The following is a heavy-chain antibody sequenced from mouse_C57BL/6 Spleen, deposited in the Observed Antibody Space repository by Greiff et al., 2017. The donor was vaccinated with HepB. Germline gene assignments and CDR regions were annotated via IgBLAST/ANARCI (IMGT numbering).Heavy chain of an antibody. Sequence: EVQVVESGGGLVKPGGSLKLSCAASGFTFSSYTMSWVRQTPEKRLEWVATISGGGGNTYYPDSVKGRFTISRDNAKNTLYLQMSSLRSEDTALYYCARHEEGGNYGYAMDYWGQGTSVTVSS. D-gene: IGHD2-1*01. CDR3: ARHEEGGNYGYAMDY. J-gene: IGHJ4*01. CDR2: ISGGGGNT. V-gene: IGHV5-9*01. CDR1: GFTFSSYT.